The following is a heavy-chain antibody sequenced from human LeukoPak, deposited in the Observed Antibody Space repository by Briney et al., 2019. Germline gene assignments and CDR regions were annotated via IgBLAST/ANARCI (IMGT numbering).Heavy chain of an antibody. V-gene: IGHV3-48*01. Sequence: GGSLRLSCAASGFTFSSYSMNWVRQAPGKGLEWVSYISSSSTIYYADSVKGRFTISRDNAKNSLYLQMNSLRAEDTAVYYCAREDDSSGYRRSGDDAFDIWGQGTMVTVSS. J-gene: IGHJ3*02. CDR3: AREDDSSGYRRSGDDAFDI. D-gene: IGHD3-22*01. CDR2: ISSSSTI. CDR1: GFTFSSYS.